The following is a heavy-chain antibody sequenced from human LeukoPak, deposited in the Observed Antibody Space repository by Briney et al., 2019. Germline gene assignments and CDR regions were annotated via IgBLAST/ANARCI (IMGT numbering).Heavy chain of an antibody. CDR2: IDPEGGET. D-gene: IGHD3-22*01. V-gene: IGHV1-24*01. Sequence: GGSLKLSCTVSGYTLTELSMHWVRQAPGKGLEWMGGIDPEGGETNYAQKFQGRVTMTEDTSTNTAYMEMSSLGSDDTAVYYCATWGWGIVAVTLDYWGQGTLVTVSS. CDR3: ATWGWGIVAVTLDY. J-gene: IGHJ4*02. CDR1: GYTLTELS.